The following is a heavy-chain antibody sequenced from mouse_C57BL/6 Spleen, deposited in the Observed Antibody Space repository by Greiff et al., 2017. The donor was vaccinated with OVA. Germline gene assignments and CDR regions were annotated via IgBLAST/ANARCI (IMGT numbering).Heavy chain of an antibody. CDR1: GYTFTDYE. D-gene: IGHD1-1*01. CDR2: IDPETGGT. Sequence: VQLQQSGAELVRPGASVTLSCKASGYTFTDYEMHWVKQTPVHGLEWIGAIDPETGGTAYNQKFKGKAILTADKSSSTAYMELRSLTSEDSAVYYCTGGLLRYFDDWGQGTTLTVSS. V-gene: IGHV1-15*01. J-gene: IGHJ2*01. CDR3: TGGLLRYFDD.